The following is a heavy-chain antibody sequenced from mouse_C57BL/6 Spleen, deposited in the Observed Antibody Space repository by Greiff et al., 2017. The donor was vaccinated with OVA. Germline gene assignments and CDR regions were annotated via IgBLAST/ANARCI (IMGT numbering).Heavy chain of an antibody. Sequence: DVQLQESGPGLVKPSQSLSLTCSVTGYSITSGYYWNWIRQFPGNKLEWMGYISYDGSNNYNPSLKNRISITRDTSKNQFFLKLNSVTTEDTATYYCASEGTRAMDYWGQGTSVTVSS. D-gene: IGHD3-3*01. V-gene: IGHV3-6*01. CDR3: ASEGTRAMDY. CDR1: GYSITSGYY. J-gene: IGHJ4*01. CDR2: ISYDGSN.